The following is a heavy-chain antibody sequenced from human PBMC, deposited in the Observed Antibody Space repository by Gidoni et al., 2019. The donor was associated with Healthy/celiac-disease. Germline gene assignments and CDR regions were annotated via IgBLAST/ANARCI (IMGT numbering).Heavy chain of an antibody. J-gene: IGHJ5*02. V-gene: IGHV3-11*06. CDR2: ISSSSSYT. D-gene: IGHD2-2*01. Sequence: QVQLVESGGGLVKPGGSLRLSCASSGFTFSDYYMSWIRQAPGKGLEWVSYISSSSSYTNYADSVKGRFTISRDNAKNSLYLQMNSLRAEDTAVYYCAREGDWGSTSCYDPWGQGTLVTVSS. CDR3: AREGDWGSTSCYDP. CDR1: GFTFSDYY.